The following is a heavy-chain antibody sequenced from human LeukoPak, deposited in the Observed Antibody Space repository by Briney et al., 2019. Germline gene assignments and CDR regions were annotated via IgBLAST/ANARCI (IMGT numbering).Heavy chain of an antibody. D-gene: IGHD4-11*01. J-gene: IGHJ4*02. V-gene: IGHV1-69*15. CDR2: IIPISGTT. Sequence: SVKVSCKTSGGTFTSYAITWVRQAPGQGLEWMGKIIPISGTTNYAQKFQGRVTFTADESTSTAYMELSSLRSEDTALYYCARDRYSNYALDYWGQGTLVTVTS. CDR3: ARDRYSNYALDY. CDR1: GGTFTSYA.